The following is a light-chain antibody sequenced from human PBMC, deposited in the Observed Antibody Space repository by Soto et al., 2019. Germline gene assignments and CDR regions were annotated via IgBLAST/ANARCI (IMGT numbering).Light chain of an antibody. Sequence: DIQMTQSPSSLSASLGDRVTIGCRASQGIRNDLGWYQQKPGKAPRLLIYKASTLKSGIPARFSGSGSGTDFTLTISRLEPEDFAVYYCQQYVSSPWTFGQGTKVDIK. CDR1: QGIRND. CDR3: QQYVSSPWT. V-gene: IGKV1-17*01. CDR2: KAS. J-gene: IGKJ1*01.